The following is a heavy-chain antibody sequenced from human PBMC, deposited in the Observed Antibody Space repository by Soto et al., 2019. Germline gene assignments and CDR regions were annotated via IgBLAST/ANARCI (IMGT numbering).Heavy chain of an antibody. CDR1: GHSFTSYW. D-gene: IGHD3-10*01. V-gene: IGHV5-10-1*01. CDR3: ARHGVSGSYFSWFDP. CDR2: IDPSDSYT. J-gene: IGHJ5*02. Sequence: GESLKISCKGSGHSFTSYWISWVRQMPGKGLEWMGRIDPSDSYTNYSPSFQGHVTISADKSISTAYLQWSSLKASDTAMYYCARHGVSGSYFSWFDPWGQGTLVTVSS.